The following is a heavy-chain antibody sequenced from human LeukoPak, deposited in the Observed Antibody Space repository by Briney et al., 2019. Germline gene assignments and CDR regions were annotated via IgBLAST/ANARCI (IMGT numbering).Heavy chain of an antibody. Sequence: GGSLRLSCAAPGFTVSSSYMSWVRQAPGKGLEWVSIISSAGTTYYADSVKGRFTISRDNSKNTVYLQVNSLRDEDTAVHYCARDLEAANTYYFDYWGQGTMVTVSS. J-gene: IGHJ4*02. D-gene: IGHD6-13*01. CDR3: ARDLEAANTYYFDY. V-gene: IGHV3-66*01. CDR1: GFTVSSSY. CDR2: ISSAGTT.